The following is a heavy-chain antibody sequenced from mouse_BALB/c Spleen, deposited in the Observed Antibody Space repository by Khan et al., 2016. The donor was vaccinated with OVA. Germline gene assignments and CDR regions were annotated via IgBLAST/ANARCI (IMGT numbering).Heavy chain of an antibody. CDR2: IWSDGST. CDR3: ARQPYYHYNIMDY. CDR1: GFSLTNYG. Sequence: VQGVESGPGLVAPSQSLSITCTISGFSLTNYGVHWVRQPPGKGLEWLVVIWSDGSTTYNSDLKSRLNISTENSKSQVFLKMNSLQTDDTAMYYCARQPYYHYNIMDYWGQGTSVTVSS. V-gene: IGHV2-6-1*01. J-gene: IGHJ4*01. D-gene: IGHD2-10*01.